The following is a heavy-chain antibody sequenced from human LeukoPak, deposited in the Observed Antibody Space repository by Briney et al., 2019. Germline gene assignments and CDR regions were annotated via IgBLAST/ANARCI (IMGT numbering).Heavy chain of an antibody. CDR1: GFTFTNYA. D-gene: IGHD3-3*01. V-gene: IGHV4-4*07. CDR2: IYTSGST. CDR3: ARGTRGVVIMAEDY. J-gene: IGHJ4*02. Sequence: LTLSCAASGFTFTNYAMCWIRQPAGKGLAWIGRIYTSGSTNYNPPLTSRVTLSLDTSKNQFSLQLSSVTAADAAVYYCARGTRGVVIMAEDYWGQGTLVTVSS.